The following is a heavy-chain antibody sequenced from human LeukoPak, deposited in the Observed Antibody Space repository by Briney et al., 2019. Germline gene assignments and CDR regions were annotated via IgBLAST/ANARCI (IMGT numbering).Heavy chain of an antibody. CDR1: GNSISNSNW. V-gene: IGHV4-4*03. D-gene: IGHD2-8*01. J-gene: IGHJ6*03. CDR3: ASGLWASFYDNLGTNVSIVVMDV. Sequence: KSPETLSLTCAVSGNSISNSNWWNWVRQPPGKGLEWIGEIFHSGTTKYNPSLKSRVTISVDNSNNQFSLKLSSVTAADTAVYYCASGLWASFYDNLGTNVSIVVMDVWGKGTTVTVSS. CDR2: IFHSGTT.